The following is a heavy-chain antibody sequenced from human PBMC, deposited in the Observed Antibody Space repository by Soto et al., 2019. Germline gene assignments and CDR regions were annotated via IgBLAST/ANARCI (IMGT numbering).Heavy chain of an antibody. CDR3: AKAPPSPWTANWVDP. D-gene: IGHD5-12*01. CDR1: GFNFNTFT. J-gene: IGHJ5*02. Sequence: EEQVSESGGGLVQSGGSLRLSCAASGFNFNTFTMSWIRQAPGKGLEWVSHISSSGGSRDYADSVRGRFTISRDNSKNVLFLQMNSLRADDTATYYCAKAPPSPWTANWVDPWGKGTLVTVSS. CDR2: ISSSGGSR. V-gene: IGHV3-23*01.